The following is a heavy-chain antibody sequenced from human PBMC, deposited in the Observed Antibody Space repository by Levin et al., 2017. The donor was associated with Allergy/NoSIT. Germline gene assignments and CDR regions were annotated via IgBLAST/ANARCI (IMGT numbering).Heavy chain of an antibody. CDR2: ISSSSSYI. V-gene: IGHV3-21*01. J-gene: IGHJ4*02. D-gene: IGHD3-10*01. CDR3: AREISGDFYLPLDY. CDR1: GFTFSSYS. Sequence: GGSLRLSCAASGFTFSSYSMNWVRQAPGKGLKWVSSISSSSSYIYYADSVKGRFTISRDNAKNSLYLQMNSLRAEDTAVYYCAREISGDFYLPLDYWGQGTLVTVSS.